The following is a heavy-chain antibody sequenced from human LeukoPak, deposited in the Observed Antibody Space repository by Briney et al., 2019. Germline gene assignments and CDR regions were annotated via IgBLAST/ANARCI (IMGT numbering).Heavy chain of an antibody. J-gene: IGHJ4*02. V-gene: IGHV3-21*01. CDR1: GFTFSSYS. CDR3: ARGQGYDSSGYYFSTGDY. D-gene: IGHD3-22*01. CDR2: ISSSSSYI. Sequence: PGGSLRLSCAASGFTFSSYSMNWVRQAPGKGLEWVSSISSSSSYIYYADSVKGRFTISRDNAKNSLYLQMNSLRAEDTAVYYCARGQGYDSSGYYFSTGDYWGQGTLVTVSS.